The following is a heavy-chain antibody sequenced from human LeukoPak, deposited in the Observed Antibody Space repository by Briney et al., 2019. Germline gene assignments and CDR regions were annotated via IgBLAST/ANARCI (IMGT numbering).Heavy chain of an antibody. V-gene: IGHV3-11*01. CDR2: SLGHTNSM. Sequence: GGSLRLSCAASGFTFSDYSMSWIRQAPGKGLECVSYSLGHTNSMYYADSVKGRFTISRDNAKNSLYLQLNSLRAEDTAVYVRVGWDSTASHFYYFDYWGQGALVIVSS. CDR1: GFTFSDYS. D-gene: IGHD2/OR15-2a*01. CDR3: VGWDSTASHFYYFDY. J-gene: IGHJ4*02.